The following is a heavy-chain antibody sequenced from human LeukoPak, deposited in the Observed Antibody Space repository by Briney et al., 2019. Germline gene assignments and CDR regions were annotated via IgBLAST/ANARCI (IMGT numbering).Heavy chain of an antibody. Sequence: SETLSLTCTVSGGSISSSCYYWGWIRQPPGKGLEWIGSIYYSGSTYYNPSLKSRVTISVDTSKNQFSLKLSSVTAADTAVYYCAIGLYGDYDPVGVAWFDPWGQGTLVTVSS. J-gene: IGHJ5*02. V-gene: IGHV4-39*07. CDR3: AIGLYGDYDPVGVAWFDP. CDR1: GGSISSSCYY. D-gene: IGHD4-17*01. CDR2: IYYSGST.